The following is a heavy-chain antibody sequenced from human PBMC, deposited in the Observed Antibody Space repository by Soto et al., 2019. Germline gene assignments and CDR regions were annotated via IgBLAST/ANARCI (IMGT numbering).Heavy chain of an antibody. J-gene: IGHJ4*02. CDR3: ARPFTKVRGTNQYYFDY. Sequence: KLSCKASGYTFTSYAMHWVRQAPGQRLEWMGWINAGNGNTKYSQKLQGRVTITRDTSASTAYMELSSLRSEDTAVYYCARPFTKVRGTNQYYFDYWGQGTLVTVSS. V-gene: IGHV1-3*01. CDR1: GYTFTSYA. CDR2: INAGNGNT. D-gene: IGHD3-10*01.